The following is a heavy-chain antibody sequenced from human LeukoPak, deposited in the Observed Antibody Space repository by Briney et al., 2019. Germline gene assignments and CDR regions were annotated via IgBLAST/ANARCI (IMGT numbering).Heavy chain of an antibody. D-gene: IGHD3-3*01. V-gene: IGHV4-59*01. Sequence: SETLSLTCTVSGGSISSYYWSWIRQPPGKGLESIGYIYYSGSTNYNPSLKSRVTISVDTSKNQFSLKLSPVTAADTAVYYCARTTYYDFWSGYFFDYWGQGTLVTVSS. CDR3: ARTTYYDFWSGYFFDY. J-gene: IGHJ4*02. CDR1: GGSISSYY. CDR2: IYYSGST.